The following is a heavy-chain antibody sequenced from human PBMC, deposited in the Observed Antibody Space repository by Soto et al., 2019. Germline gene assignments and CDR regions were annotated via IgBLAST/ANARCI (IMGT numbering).Heavy chain of an antibody. CDR2: IYWDDDK. J-gene: IGHJ1*01. D-gene: IGHD3-22*01. Sequence: QITLKESGPTLVKPTQTLTLTCTFSGFSLSTSGVGVGWIRQPPGKALEWLALIYWDDDKRYSPSLKSRLTITKDTSKNQVLLTMPNMAPVDTSTYYCAHRGYYYDSSGYYSAAEYFQHWGQGTLVTVSS. CDR3: AHRGYYYDSSGYYSAAEYFQH. CDR1: GFSLSTSGVG. V-gene: IGHV2-5*02.